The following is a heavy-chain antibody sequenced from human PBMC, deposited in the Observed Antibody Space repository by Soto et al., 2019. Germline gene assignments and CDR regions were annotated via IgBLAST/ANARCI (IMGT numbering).Heavy chain of an antibody. V-gene: IGHV1-69*01. J-gene: IGHJ6*02. CDR2: IIPMLGIA. D-gene: IGHD3-22*01. Sequence: QVQLVQSGAEVKKPWSSVKVSCQASGGSFSDYAISWVRQAPGQGLEWMGGIIPMLGIADNAQKFQGRVIITADEYTSTVYMELSSLRSEDTAVYYCARDGDDYDSSGFQRDYHYYGMDVWGQGTTVTVAS. CDR3: ARDGDDYDSSGFQRDYHYYGMDV. CDR1: GGSFSDYA.